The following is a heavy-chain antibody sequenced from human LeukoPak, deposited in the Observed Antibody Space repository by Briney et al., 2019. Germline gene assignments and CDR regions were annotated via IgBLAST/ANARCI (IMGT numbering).Heavy chain of an antibody. V-gene: IGHV3-7*01. D-gene: IGHD2-15*01. CDR3: ARDGSSFDY. J-gene: IGHJ4*02. CDR1: GFTFSNYW. Sequence: GGSLRLSCAASGFTFSNYWMSWVRQAPGKGLEWVANIKEDGSEEYYVDSVKGRFTISRDNAKNSLYLQMNSLRAEDTAVYYCARDGSSFDYWGQGTLVTVSS. CDR2: IKEDGSEE.